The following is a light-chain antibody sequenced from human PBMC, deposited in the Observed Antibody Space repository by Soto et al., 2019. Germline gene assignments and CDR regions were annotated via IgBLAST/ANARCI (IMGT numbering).Light chain of an antibody. CDR1: QSVSSSY. V-gene: IGKV3-20*01. CDR3: QQYGSSPMYT. CDR2: GAS. J-gene: IGKJ2*01. Sequence: EIVLTQSPGTLSLSPGERATLSCRASQSVSSSYLAWYQQKPGQAPRPLLYGASSSATGIPDRFSGSGSGRDFTLTISRLEHEAVAVYYCQQYGSSPMYTFGQGTKLEIK.